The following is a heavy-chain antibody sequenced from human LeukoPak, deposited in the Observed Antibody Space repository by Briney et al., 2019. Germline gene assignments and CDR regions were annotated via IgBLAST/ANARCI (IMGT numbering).Heavy chain of an antibody. CDR3: ARVNIQYDPYYYDSSGYSYYFDY. CDR1: GFTFSSYA. V-gene: IGHV3-30*04. Sequence: PGGSLRLSCAASGFTFSSYAMHWVRQAPGKGLEWVAVISYDGSNKYYADSVKGRFTISRDNSKNTLYPQMNSLRAEDTAVYYCARVNIQYDPYYYDSSGYSYYFDYWGQGTLVTVSS. J-gene: IGHJ4*02. CDR2: ISYDGSNK. D-gene: IGHD3-22*01.